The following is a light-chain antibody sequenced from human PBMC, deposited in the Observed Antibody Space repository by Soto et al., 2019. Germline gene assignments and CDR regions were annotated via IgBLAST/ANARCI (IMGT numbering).Light chain of an antibody. Sequence: DIQMTQSPSSLSASVGDRVTITCRASQGISGYLNWYQQKPGKAPKLLIYAASTLKSGVPSRFSGSGYGTHFTLTISSLQPEDFATYFCQESYSAPFTFGPGTKVNIK. V-gene: IGKV1-39*01. CDR3: QESYSAPFT. CDR2: AAS. J-gene: IGKJ3*01. CDR1: QGISGY.